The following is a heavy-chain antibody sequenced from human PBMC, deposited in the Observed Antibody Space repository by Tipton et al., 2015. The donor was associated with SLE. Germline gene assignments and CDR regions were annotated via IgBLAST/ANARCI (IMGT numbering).Heavy chain of an antibody. CDR3: ARGTAMVFDY. Sequence: SLRLSCAASGFTFSSYEMNWVRQAPGKGLEWVSYISTSGSTMYHADSVKGRFTISRDNAKNSLYLQMNSLRAEDTAVYFCARGTAMVFDYWGQGTLVTVSS. CDR2: ISTSGSTM. J-gene: IGHJ4*02. CDR1: GFTFSSYE. V-gene: IGHV3-48*03. D-gene: IGHD5-18*01.